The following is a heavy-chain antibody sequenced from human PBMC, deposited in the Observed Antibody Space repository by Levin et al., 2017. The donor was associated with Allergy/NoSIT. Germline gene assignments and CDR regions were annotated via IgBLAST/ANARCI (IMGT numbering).Heavy chain of an antibody. CDR2: ISSGSENI. J-gene: IGHJ4*02. V-gene: IGHV3-48*02. Sequence: GESLKISCGASGFTFSTYSMNWVRQAPGKGLEWLSYISSGSENIYYADSVKGRFTISRDNANNSLYLQMNSLRDEDTAVYYCAAGGDCDYWGRGTLVTVSS. CDR3: AAGGDCDY. D-gene: IGHD2-21*01. CDR1: GFTFSTYS.